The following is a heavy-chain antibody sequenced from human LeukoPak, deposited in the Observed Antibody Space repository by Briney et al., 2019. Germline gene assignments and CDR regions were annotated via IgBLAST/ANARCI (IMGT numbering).Heavy chain of an antibody. Sequence: PSETLSLTCTVSGGSISSYYWSWIRQPPGKGLEWIGYNYYSGSTNYNPSLKSRVTISVDTSKNQFSLKLSSVTAADTAVYYCARRGVAGTRYFDYWGQGTLVTVSS. V-gene: IGHV4-59*01. J-gene: IGHJ4*02. D-gene: IGHD6-19*01. CDR1: GGSISSYY. CDR3: ARRGVAGTRYFDY. CDR2: NYYSGST.